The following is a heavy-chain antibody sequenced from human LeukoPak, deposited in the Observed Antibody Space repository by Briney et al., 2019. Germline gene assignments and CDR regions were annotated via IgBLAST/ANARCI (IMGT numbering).Heavy chain of an antibody. V-gene: IGHV3-23*01. Sequence: GGSLRLSCAASGFTFSSYAMSWVRQAPGKGLEWVSAISGSGGSTYYAESVKGRFTISRDNSKNTLYLQMNSLRAEDTAVYYCAKDGQRIAVAGILSYWGQGTLVTVSS. J-gene: IGHJ4*02. CDR3: AKDGQRIAVAGILSY. CDR1: GFTFSSYA. D-gene: IGHD6-19*01. CDR2: ISGSGGST.